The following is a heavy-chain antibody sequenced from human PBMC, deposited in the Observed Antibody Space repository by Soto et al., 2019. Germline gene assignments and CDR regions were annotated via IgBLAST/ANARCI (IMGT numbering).Heavy chain of an antibody. J-gene: IGHJ4*02. D-gene: IGHD2-8*02. CDR3: VRSGAVSHHRDPFDN. Sequence: EVQLAESGGGLVQVGGSLRLSCVVSGLSFSDYAMNWVRQAPGKGLDWVSYISVDSETIYYADSVKGRFTISRDNAKNSQYLPMNSPRDADTAVYYCVRSGAVSHHRDPFDNWGQGTLFPFAS. CDR1: GLSFSDYA. V-gene: IGHV3-48*02. CDR2: ISVDSETI.